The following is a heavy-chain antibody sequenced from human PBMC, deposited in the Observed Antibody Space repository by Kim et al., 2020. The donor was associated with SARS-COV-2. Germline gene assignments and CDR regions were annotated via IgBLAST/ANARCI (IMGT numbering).Heavy chain of an antibody. V-gene: IGHV4-34*01. J-gene: IGHJ6*02. CDR2: INHSGST. D-gene: IGHD3-10*01. Sequence: SETLSLTCAVYGGSFSGYYWSWIRQPPGKGLEWIGEINHSGSTNYNPSLKSRVTISVDTSKNQFSLKLSSVTAADTAVYYCARGLRGFTMVRGAQPLDVWGQGTTVTVSS. CDR1: GGSFSGYY. CDR3: ARGLRGFTMVRGAQPLDV.